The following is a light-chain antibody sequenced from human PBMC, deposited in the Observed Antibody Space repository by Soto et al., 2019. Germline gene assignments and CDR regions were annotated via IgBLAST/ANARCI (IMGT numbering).Light chain of an antibody. Sequence: DIQLTQSPPSLSASVGDRITMICRVSQGISSYLDWYQQKPGKAPKLLIFAASSLQSGVPPRFSGSASGTDFTLTISSLQPEDFATYYCQQSYSTPGTFGQGTRLEIK. CDR1: QGISSY. J-gene: IGKJ5*01. CDR3: QQSYSTPGT. CDR2: AAS. V-gene: IGKV1-39*01.